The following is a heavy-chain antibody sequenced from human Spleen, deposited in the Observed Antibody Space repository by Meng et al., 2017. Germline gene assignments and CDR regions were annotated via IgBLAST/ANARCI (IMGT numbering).Heavy chain of an antibody. CDR2: VNAGNGNT. CDR1: GYTFTTYN. D-gene: IGHD2-15*01. CDR3: ARRYCSGGSCYPDY. V-gene: IGHV1-3*01. J-gene: IGHJ4*02. Sequence: QVQLVQSGAEVKKPGASVKVSGKASGYTFTTYNLYWVRQVPGQRPEWMGWVNAGNGNTEYSEKFRGRVTMTRDRSATTAYMELSRLRSEDTALYYCARRYCSGGSCYPDYWGQGTLVTVSS.